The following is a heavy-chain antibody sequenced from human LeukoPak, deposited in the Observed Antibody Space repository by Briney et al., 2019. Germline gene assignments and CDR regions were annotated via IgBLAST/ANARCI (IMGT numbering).Heavy chain of an antibody. CDR1: GYSFTSYW. CDR3: ARQTAMGRSGDY. Sequence: GESLKISCKASGYSFTSYWIGWVRQMPGKGLEWMGIIDPSVSETRYTPSFQGQVTISVDKSLTTADLQWNSLKASDTAMYYCARQTAMGRSGDYWGQGTLVTVSS. J-gene: IGHJ4*02. D-gene: IGHD5-18*01. V-gene: IGHV5-51*01. CDR2: IDPSVSET.